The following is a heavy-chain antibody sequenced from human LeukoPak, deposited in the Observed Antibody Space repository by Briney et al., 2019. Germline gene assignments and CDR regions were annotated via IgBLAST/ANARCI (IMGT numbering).Heavy chain of an antibody. CDR2: ISAYNGNT. J-gene: IGHJ3*02. V-gene: IGHV1-18*01. CDR1: GYTFISYG. D-gene: IGHD1-26*01. CDR3: ARVDGSYYSNAFDI. Sequence: ASVKVSCKASGYTFISYGISWVRQAPGQGLEWMGWISAYNGNTNYAQNLQGRVTMTTDTSTSTAYMELGILRSDDTAVYYCARVDGSYYSNAFDIWGQGTMVTVSS.